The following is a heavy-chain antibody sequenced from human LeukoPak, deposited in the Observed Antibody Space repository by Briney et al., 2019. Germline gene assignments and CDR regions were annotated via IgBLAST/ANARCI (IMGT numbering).Heavy chain of an antibody. J-gene: IGHJ6*02. CDR2: INHSGST. CDR3: ARVATGYSSSWYGTKYYYYGMDV. CDR1: GGSFSGYY. Sequence: ASETLSLTCAVYGGSFSGYYWSWIRQPPGKGLEWIGEINHSGSTNYNPSLKSRVTISVDTSKNQFSLKLSSVTAADTAVYYCARVATGYSSSWYGTKYYYYGMDVWGQGTTVTVSS. V-gene: IGHV4-34*01. D-gene: IGHD6-13*01.